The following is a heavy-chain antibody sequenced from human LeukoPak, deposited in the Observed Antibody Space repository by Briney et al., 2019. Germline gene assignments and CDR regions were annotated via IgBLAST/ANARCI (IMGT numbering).Heavy chain of an antibody. CDR1: GGSISSYY. J-gene: IGHJ4*02. CDR2: ISYSGST. D-gene: IGHD3-10*01. CDR3: ARGRLGGSGSYYNVLDY. Sequence: SETLSLTCTVSGGSISSYYWSWIPQPPGKGLEGLGYISYSGSTNYNPSLKSRVTISVDTSRNQFSLKLSSVTAADTAVYYCARGRLGGSGSYYNVLDYWGQGTLVTVSS. V-gene: IGHV4-59*01.